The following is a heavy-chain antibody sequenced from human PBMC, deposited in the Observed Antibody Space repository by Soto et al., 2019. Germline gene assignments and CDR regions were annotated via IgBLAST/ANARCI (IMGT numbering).Heavy chain of an antibody. Sequence: GGSLRLSWAASEFTFSSYAMSWVRQAPGKGLQWVSGISGSGAGTYYADSVKGRFTISRDNSKNTLYLQMNSLRAEDTAVYYCATIFGVTHNYYYGMDVWGQGTTVTVSS. J-gene: IGHJ6*02. D-gene: IGHD3-3*01. CDR1: EFTFSSYA. V-gene: IGHV3-23*01. CDR2: ISGSGAGT. CDR3: ATIFGVTHNYYYGMDV.